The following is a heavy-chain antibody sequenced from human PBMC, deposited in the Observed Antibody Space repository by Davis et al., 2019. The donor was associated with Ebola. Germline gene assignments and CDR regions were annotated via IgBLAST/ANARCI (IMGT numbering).Heavy chain of an antibody. J-gene: IGHJ6*02. D-gene: IGHD5-18*01. Sequence: SETLSLTCTVSGGSISSYYWSWIRQPPGKGLEWIGSIYYSGSTYYNPSLKSRVTISVDTSKNQFSLKLSSVTAADTDVYYCARARSELWLSYYYYYGMDVWGQGTTVTVSS. CDR2: IYYSGST. CDR3: ARARSELWLSYYYYYGMDV. V-gene: IGHV4-59*05. CDR1: GGSISSYY.